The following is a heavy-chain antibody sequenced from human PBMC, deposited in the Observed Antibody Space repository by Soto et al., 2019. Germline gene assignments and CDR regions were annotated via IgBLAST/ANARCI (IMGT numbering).Heavy chain of an antibody. V-gene: IGHV1-18*01. J-gene: IGHJ4*02. CDR3: ARDLDGAGSYYTDY. Sequence: ASVKVSCKASGYMFVTYGINWVRQAPGQGLEWMGWISAYNGNTKYAQNLQGRVTMTTDASTSTAYMEMRSLRSDDTAVYYCARDLDGAGSYYTDYWGPGTLVTVSS. CDR2: ISAYNGNT. D-gene: IGHD3-10*01. CDR1: GYMFVTYG.